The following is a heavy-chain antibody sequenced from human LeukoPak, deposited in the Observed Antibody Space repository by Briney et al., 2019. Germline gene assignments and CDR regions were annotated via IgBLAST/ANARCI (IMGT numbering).Heavy chain of an antibody. Sequence: GGSLRLSCAASGFTFSSYWMSWVRQAPGKGLEWVANIKHDGSERFYVDSVKGRFTISKDNAENSMYLQMNSLSAEDTAVYYCGRVISGAIDYWGQGTLVTVSS. V-gene: IGHV3-7*01. D-gene: IGHD2-15*01. CDR1: GFTFSSYW. J-gene: IGHJ4*02. CDR3: GRVISGAIDY. CDR2: IKHDGSER.